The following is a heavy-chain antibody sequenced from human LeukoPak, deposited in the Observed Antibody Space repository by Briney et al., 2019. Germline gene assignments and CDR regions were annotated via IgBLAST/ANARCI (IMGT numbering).Heavy chain of an antibody. J-gene: IGHJ4*02. D-gene: IGHD2-2*01. V-gene: IGHV3-74*01. CDR3: AKLGCTGTICYANY. CDR1: GFTFSTYW. CDR2: INSDGSRT. Sequence: PGGSLRLSCAASGFTFSTYWMHWVRQAPGKGLVWVSRINSDGSRTTYADSVKGRFTISRDSAKNTLYLQMNSLRAEDTALYYCAKLGCTGTICYANYWGQGTLVTVSS.